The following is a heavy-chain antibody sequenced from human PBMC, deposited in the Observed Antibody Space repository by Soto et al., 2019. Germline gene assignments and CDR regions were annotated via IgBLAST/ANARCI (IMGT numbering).Heavy chain of an antibody. CDR1: GYKFTNYW. CDR3: ARPKSRDVLDI. CDR2: IDPSNPYP. V-gene: IGHV5-10-1*01. J-gene: IGHJ3*02. Sequence: GESLKISCKASGYKFTNYWINWVRQIPGKGLEWMGRIDPSNPYPNYSPSFQGLVTISADKSTSTAYLQWSRLKASDAAIYYCARPKSRDVLDIWGQGTMVTVSS.